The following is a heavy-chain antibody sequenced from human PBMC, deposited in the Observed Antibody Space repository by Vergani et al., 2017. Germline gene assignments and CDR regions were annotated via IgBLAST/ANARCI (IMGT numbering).Heavy chain of an antibody. V-gene: IGHV4-59*08. CDR1: GGPISSYY. CDR3: AWGSDFDY. CDR2: IYYSGST. D-gene: IGHD3-16*01. J-gene: IGHJ4*02. Sequence: QVQLQESGPGLVKPSETLSLTCTVSGGPISSYYWSWIRQPPGKGLEWIGYIYYSGSTNYNPSLKSRVTISVDTSKNQFSLKLSSVTAADTAVYYCAWGSDFDYWGQGTLVTVSS.